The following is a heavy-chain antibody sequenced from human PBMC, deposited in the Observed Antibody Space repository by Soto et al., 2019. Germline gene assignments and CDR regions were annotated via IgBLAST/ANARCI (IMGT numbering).Heavy chain of an antibody. Sequence: QVQLQESGPGLVKPSETLSLTCTVSGGSISSYYWSWIRQPPGKGLEWIGYIYYSGSTNYNPSLMSRVTISVDTSKIQFSLKRSSVGAAVTAVYYCANMRTSPPYDCGHCVYFDYSCQGTLVTVSS. V-gene: IGHV4-59*01. J-gene: IGHJ4*02. D-gene: IGHD4-17*01. CDR1: GGSISSYY. CDR3: ANMRTSPPYDCGHCVYFDY. CDR2: IYYSGST.